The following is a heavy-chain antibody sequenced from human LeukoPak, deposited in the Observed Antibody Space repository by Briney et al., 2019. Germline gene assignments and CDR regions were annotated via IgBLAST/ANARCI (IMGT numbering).Heavy chain of an antibody. Sequence: SETLSLTYTVFGGSISGYFWSWIRQPAGKGLEWIRRIYATGTTNYNPSLKSRVTISVDTSKNQFSLKLSSVTAADTAVYYCARRGAAGKESAAVKQWGQGTLVTVSS. J-gene: IGHJ4*02. CDR3: ARRGAAGKESAAVKQ. CDR1: GGSISGYF. CDR2: IYATGTT. D-gene: IGHD6-13*01. V-gene: IGHV4-4*07.